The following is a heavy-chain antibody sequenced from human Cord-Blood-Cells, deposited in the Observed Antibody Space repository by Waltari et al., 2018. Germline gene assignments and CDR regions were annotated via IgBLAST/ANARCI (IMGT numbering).Heavy chain of an antibody. CDR2: LSPIFGTA. Sequence: QVQLVQSGAEVKKPGSSVKVSCKASGGTFSSYAISWVRQAPGQGLEWMGGLSPIFGTANYAQKVQGRVTITADEATSTAYMELSSLRSEDTAVYYCARERQQLVAHDAFDIWGQGTMVTVSS. CDR3: ARERQQLVAHDAFDI. D-gene: IGHD6-13*01. V-gene: IGHV1-69*01. CDR1: GGTFSSYA. J-gene: IGHJ3*02.